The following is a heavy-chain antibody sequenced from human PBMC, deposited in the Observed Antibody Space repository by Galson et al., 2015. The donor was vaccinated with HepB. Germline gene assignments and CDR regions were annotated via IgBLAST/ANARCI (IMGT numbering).Heavy chain of an antibody. CDR2: IWSDGSNQ. CDR3: AREAHIAAPACLDS. CDR1: GFTFNTYG. V-gene: IGHV3-33*01. D-gene: IGHD6-13*01. Sequence: SLRLSSAASGFTFNTYGMHWVRQAPGKGLEWVALIWSDGSNQYYADSVQGRFTISRDNSRNTLYLQMNSLRAEDTALYYCAREAHIAAPACLDSWGQGTLVTVSS. J-gene: IGHJ4*02.